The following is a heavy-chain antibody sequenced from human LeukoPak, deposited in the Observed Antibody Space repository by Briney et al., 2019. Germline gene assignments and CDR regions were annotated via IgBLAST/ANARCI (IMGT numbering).Heavy chain of an antibody. CDR3: AKGTDYGDYDRYWYFDL. D-gene: IGHD4-17*01. Sequence: GGSLRLSCAVSGFTFTNYAMSWVRQAPGKGLEWVSAVSGTGGSTYYADSVKGRFTISRDNSKNTLYLQMNSLRAEDTAVYYCAKGTDYGDYDRYWYFDLWGRGTLVTVSS. V-gene: IGHV3-23*01. CDR2: VSGTGGST. CDR1: GFTFTNYA. J-gene: IGHJ2*01.